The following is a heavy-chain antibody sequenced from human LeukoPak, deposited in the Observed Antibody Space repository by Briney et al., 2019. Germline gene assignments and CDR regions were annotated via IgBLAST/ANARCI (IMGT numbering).Heavy chain of an antibody. CDR3: ARALLSRSLFDY. CDR1: GFTFSTYW. J-gene: IGHJ4*02. CDR2: LNDDGSEK. Sequence: GGSLTLSCAASGFTFSTYWANWVRQAPGKGLEWVAHLNDDGSEKDYVDSVKGRFTIFRDNGKNALYLQMNSPRAEDTAIYYCARALLSRSLFDYWGQGTLVTVSS. D-gene: IGHD2-15*01. V-gene: IGHV3-7*01.